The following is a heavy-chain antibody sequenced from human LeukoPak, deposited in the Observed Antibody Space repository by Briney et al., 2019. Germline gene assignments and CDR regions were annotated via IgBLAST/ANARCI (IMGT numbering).Heavy chain of an antibody. V-gene: IGHV1-2*02. J-gene: IGHJ3*02. D-gene: IGHD6-13*01. CDR3: ARGGGIAAAGAFRDAFDI. Sequence: ASVKVSCKASGYTFTGNYMHWVRQAPGQGLEWMGWINPNSGGTNYAQKFQGRVTMTRDMSTSTVYMELSSLRSEDTAVYYCARGGGIAAAGAFRDAFDIWGQGTMVTVSS. CDR2: INPNSGGT. CDR1: GYTFTGNY.